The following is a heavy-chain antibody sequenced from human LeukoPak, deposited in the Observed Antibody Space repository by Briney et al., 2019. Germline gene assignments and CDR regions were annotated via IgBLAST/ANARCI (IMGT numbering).Heavy chain of an antibody. CDR1: GGSFSGYY. CDR2: INHSGST. J-gene: IGHJ4*02. D-gene: IGHD6-19*01. CDR3: ARGLSGWSDCSFDY. V-gene: IGHV4-34*01. Sequence: SETLSLTCAVYGGSFSGYYWSWIRQPPGEGLEWIGEINHSGSTNYNLSLKSRVTISVDTSKNQFSLKLSSVTAADTAVYYCARGLSGWSDCSFDYWGQGTLVTVSS.